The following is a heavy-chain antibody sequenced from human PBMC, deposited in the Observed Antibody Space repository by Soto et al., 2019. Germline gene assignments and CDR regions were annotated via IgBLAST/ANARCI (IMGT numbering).Heavy chain of an antibody. V-gene: IGHV1-3*01. D-gene: IGHD1-26*01. J-gene: IGHJ1*01. Sequence: ASVKVSCKASGYTFTSYAMHWVRQAPGQRLEWMGWINAGNGNTKYAQKFQGRVTITRDTSASTAYMELSSLRSEDTAVYYCARPYSGSYFFPHWSQGTLVIVSS. CDR2: INAGNGNT. CDR1: GYTFTSYA. CDR3: ARPYSGSYFFPH.